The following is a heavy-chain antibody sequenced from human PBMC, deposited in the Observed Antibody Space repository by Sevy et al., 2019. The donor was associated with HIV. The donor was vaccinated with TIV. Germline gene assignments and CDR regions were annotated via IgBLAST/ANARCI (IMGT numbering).Heavy chain of an antibody. D-gene: IGHD6-13*01. CDR3: ARDDSSLTYYYGMHV. CDR2: IIPILGIA. V-gene: IGHV1-69*04. Sequence: ASVKVSCKASGGTFSSYAISWVRQAPGQGLEWMGRIIPILGIANYAQKFQGRVTITADKSTSTAYMELSSLRSEDTAVYYCARDDSSLTYYYGMHVWGQGTTVTVSS. CDR1: GGTFSSYA. J-gene: IGHJ6*02.